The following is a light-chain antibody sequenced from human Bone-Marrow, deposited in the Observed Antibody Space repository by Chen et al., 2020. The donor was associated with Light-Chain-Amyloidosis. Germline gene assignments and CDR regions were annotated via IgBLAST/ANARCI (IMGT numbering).Light chain of an antibody. J-gene: IGLJ3*02. Sequence: QSVLTQPPSASGTPGQMVTISCSGGSSNIGSNYVYWYQQLPGTAPQLLIYKNNQRPSGVPDRFSGSKSGTSASLAISGVRSEDEADYHCAAWDDTLSGPVFGGGTKVTVL. CDR1: SSNIGSNY. V-gene: IGLV1-47*01. CDR3: AAWDDTLSGPV. CDR2: KNN.